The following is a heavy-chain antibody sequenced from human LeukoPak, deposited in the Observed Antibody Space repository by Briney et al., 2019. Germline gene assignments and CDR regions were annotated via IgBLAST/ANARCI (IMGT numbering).Heavy chain of an antibody. CDR2: INHSGST. D-gene: IGHD3-22*01. V-gene: IGHV4-34*01. J-gene: IGHJ4*02. Sequence: RPSETLSLTCAVYGGSFSGYYWSWIRQSPGKGLEWIGEINHSGSTNYNPSLKSRVTISVDTSKNQFSLKLSSVTAADTAVYYCARMPLIALFDYWGQGTLVTVSS. CDR3: ARMPLIALFDY. CDR1: GGSFSGYY.